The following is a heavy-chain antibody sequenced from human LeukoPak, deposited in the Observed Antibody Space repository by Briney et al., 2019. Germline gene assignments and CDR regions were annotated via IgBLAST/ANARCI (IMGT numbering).Heavy chain of an antibody. CDR1: GFTFSSYA. D-gene: IGHD6-19*01. V-gene: IGHV3-23*01. CDR2: ISGSGGST. CDR3: AKDTEEKQWLVPQNAFDI. Sequence: GGSLRLSCAASGFTFSSYAMSWVRQAPGKGLEWVSAISGSGGSTYYADSVKGRFTISRDNSKNTLYLQINSLRAEDTAVYYCAKDTEEKQWLVPQNAFDICGQGTMVTVSS. J-gene: IGHJ3*02.